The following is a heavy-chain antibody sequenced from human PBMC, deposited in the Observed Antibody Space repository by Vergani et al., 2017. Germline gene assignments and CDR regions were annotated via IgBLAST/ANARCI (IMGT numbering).Heavy chain of an antibody. CDR2: VEDSGYF. Sequence: QVQLQESGPGLVRPSETLSLTCTVSGGSLSGQYWNWIRQTPGEGLEWIGYVEDSGYFNYNPSLKTRVSMSSDTSNNQFSLMLSSVTVADTAVYYCARSIVSRNPPDYFDNWGQGTLVTVSS. CDR3: ARSIVSRNPPDYFDN. J-gene: IGHJ4*02. D-gene: IGHD1-14*01. V-gene: IGHV4-59*11. CDR1: GGSLSGQY.